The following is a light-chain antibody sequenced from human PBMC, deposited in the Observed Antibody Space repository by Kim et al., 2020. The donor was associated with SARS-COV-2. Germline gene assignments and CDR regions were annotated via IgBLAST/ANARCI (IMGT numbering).Light chain of an antibody. J-gene: IGLJ3*02. CDR1: SGYSNYA. CDR2: LNSDGSH. V-gene: IGLV4-69*02. Sequence: QLVLTQSPSASASLGASVKLTCTLNSGYSNYAVAWHQQQPEKGPRYLMKLNSDGSHSKGDGIPDRFSGSSSGAERYLTISSLQSEDEADYYCQTWLTGPWVFGGGTQMNVL. CDR3: QTWLTGPWV.